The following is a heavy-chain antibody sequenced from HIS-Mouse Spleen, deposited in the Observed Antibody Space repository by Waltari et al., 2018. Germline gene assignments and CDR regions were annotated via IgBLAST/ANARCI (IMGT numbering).Heavy chain of an antibody. Sequence: QVQLVQSGAEVKKPGASVKVSCKASGYTFTGYYMHWVRQAPGQGLEWMGCINPNRGGTNDAQTFQGRVTMTRDTSISTAYMELIRLRSDDTAVYYCARDSPTQLGGDAFDIWGQGTMVTVSS. V-gene: IGHV1-2*02. J-gene: IGHJ3*02. D-gene: IGHD3-10*01. CDR1: GYTFTGYY. CDR2: INPNRGGT. CDR3: ARDSPTQLGGDAFDI.